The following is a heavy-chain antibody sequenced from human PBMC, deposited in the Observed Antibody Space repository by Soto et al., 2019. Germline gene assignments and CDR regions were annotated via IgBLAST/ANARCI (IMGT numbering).Heavy chain of an antibody. Sequence: ASVKVSCKASGYTFTSYAMHWVRQAPGQRLEWMGGIIPSIGNAKHSQKFQGRVTITADESTSTAYMELSSLRSEDTAVYYCARVEYYEAYYYGMDVWGQGTTVTVSS. D-gene: IGHD3-22*01. V-gene: IGHV1-3*01. J-gene: IGHJ6*02. CDR3: ARVEYYEAYYYGMDV. CDR1: GYTFTSYA. CDR2: IIPSIGNA.